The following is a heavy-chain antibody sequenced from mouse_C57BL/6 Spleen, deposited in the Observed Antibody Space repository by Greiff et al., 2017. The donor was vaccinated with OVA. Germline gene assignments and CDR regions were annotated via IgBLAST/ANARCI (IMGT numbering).Heavy chain of an antibody. V-gene: IGHV1-80*01. CDR1: GYAFSSYW. J-gene: IGHJ4*01. D-gene: IGHD1-1*01. CDR2: IYPGDGDT. CDR3: ASYATVVEGGNAMDY. Sequence: VQLQQSGAELVKPGASVKISCKASGYAFSSYWMNWVKQRPGKGLEWIGQIYPGDGDTNYNGKFKGKATLTADKSSSTAYMQLSSLTSEDSAVYFCASYATVVEGGNAMDYWGQGTSVTVSS.